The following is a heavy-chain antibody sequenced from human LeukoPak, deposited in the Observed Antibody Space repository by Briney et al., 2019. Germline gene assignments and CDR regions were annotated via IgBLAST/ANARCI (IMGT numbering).Heavy chain of an antibody. D-gene: IGHD6-13*01. CDR2: IYYSGST. J-gene: IGHJ6*03. V-gene: IGHV4-39*07. CDR3: ARAIAAAGTGGYYYYMDV. CDR1: GGSISSSSYY. Sequence: SETLSLTCTVSGGSISSSSYYWGWIRQPPGKGLEWIGSIYYSGSTYYNPSLKSRVTISVDTSKNQFSLKLSSVTAADTAVYYCARAIAAAGTGGYYYYMDVWGKGTTVTVSS.